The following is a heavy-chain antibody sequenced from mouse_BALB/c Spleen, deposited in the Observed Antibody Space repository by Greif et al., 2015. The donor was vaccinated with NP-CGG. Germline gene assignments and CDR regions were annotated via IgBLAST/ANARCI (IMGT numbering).Heavy chain of an antibody. Sequence: VQLQQSGAELVKPGASVKLSCKASGYTFTSYWMHWVKQRPGQGLEWIGEINPSNGRTNYNEKFKSKATLTVDKSSSTAYMQLSSRTSEDSAVYYCAIYDGYYYYAMDYWGQGTSVTVSS. J-gene: IGHJ4*01. V-gene: IGHV1S81*02. CDR2: INPSNGRT. CDR1: GYTFTSYW. D-gene: IGHD2-3*01. CDR3: AIYDGYYYYAMDY.